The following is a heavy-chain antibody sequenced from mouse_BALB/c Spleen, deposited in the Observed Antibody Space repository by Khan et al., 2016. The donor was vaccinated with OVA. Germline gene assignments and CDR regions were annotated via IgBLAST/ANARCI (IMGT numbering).Heavy chain of an antibody. V-gene: IGHV5-6-4*01. CDR2: ITSGGSYT. D-gene: IGHD1-1*01. Sequence: EVELVESGGGLVKPGGSLRLSCAASGFTFSSYSMSWVRQTPEKRLEWVATITSGGSYTYYPDSVQGRFTISRDNAKNTLYLQMSSLKSEDTAIYYCTRDRNYYGSSFYCDYWGQGTTRTVSS. J-gene: IGHJ2*01. CDR1: GFTFSSYS. CDR3: TRDRNYYGSSFYCDY.